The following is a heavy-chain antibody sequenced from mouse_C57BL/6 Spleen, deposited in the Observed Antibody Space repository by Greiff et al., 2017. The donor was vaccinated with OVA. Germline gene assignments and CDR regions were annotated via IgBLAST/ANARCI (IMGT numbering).Heavy chain of an antibody. CDR1: GFNIKDYY. V-gene: IGHV14-2*01. CDR2: IDPEDGGT. D-gene: IGHD2-5*01. Sequence: VQLKQSGAELVKPGASVKLSCTASGFNIKDYYMHWVKQRTEQGLEWIGRIDPEDGGTKYAPKFQGKATITADTSSNPAYLQLSSRASEDTAVDYCARDGSNYACLGWGKATLVT. CDR3: ARDGSNYACLG. J-gene: IGHJ3*01.